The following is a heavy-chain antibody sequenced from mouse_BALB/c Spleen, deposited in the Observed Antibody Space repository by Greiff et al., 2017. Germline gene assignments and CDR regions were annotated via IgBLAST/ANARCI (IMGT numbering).Heavy chain of an antibody. CDR2: ISSGSSTI. V-gene: IGHV5-17*02. J-gene: IGHJ2*01. CDR1: GFTFSSFG. Sequence: EVQRVESGGGLVQPGGSRKLSCAASGFTFSSFGMHWVRQAPEKGLEWVAYISSGSSTIYYADTVKGRFTISRDNPKNTLFLQMTSLRSEDTAMYYCAREVASFDYWGQGTTLTVSS. CDR3: AREVASFDY. D-gene: IGHD1-1*01.